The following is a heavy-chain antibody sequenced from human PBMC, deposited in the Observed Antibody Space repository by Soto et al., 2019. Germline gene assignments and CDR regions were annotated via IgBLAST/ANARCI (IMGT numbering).Heavy chain of an antibody. CDR1: GVTFRSYA. CDR3: EITPEMATIA. CDR2: IIPIFGTA. V-gene: IGHV1-69*12. J-gene: IGHJ5*02. Sequence: QVQLVQSGAEVKKPGSSVQVSCKASGVTFRSYAISLVRQSTGQGREWMGGIIPIFGTANYAQKCQGRVTITAEESTRTAYMELSSLSSQDTAVYYCEITPEMATIAWGQGTLVTFSS. D-gene: IGHD5-12*01.